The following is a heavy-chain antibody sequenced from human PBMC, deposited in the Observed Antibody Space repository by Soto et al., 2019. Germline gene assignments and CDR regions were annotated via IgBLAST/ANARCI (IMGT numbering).Heavy chain of an antibody. V-gene: IGHV4-39*01. Sequence: QLQLQESGPGLVKPSETLSLACTVSGGSISSNSYYWDWIRQPPGKGLEWIGSMYYSGATYHNPSLQSRVTISVDTSKNQFSLHLSSVTAADTAVYYCARHAAYDSVWGKSDGSHYWGQGTLVTVSS. J-gene: IGHJ4*02. CDR1: GGSISSNSYY. D-gene: IGHD3-16*01. CDR2: MYYSGAT. CDR3: ARHAAYDSVWGKSDGSHY.